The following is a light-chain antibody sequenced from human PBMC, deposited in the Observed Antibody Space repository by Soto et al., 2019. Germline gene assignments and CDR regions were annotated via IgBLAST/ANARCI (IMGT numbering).Light chain of an antibody. CDR1: QSISGW. CDR3: QQYKSSYT. V-gene: IGKV1-5*01. J-gene: IGKJ2*01. CDR2: DAS. Sequence: DIQMTQSPSTLSASVGHRVTITCRASQSISGWLAWYQQKPGKAPKLLIYDASKLESGVPSRFSGSESGTEFTLTISSLQPDDFATYYCQQYKSSYTFGQGTKLEIK.